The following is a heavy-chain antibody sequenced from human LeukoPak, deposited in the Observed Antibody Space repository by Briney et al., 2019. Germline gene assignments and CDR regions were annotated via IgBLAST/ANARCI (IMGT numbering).Heavy chain of an antibody. CDR2: IYHTGST. J-gene: IGHJ6*02. CDR3: ASRDYYGMDV. V-gene: IGHV4-30-2*01. CDR1: GGSISSGLYS. Sequence: PSETLSLTCDVSGGSISSGLYSWSWIRQPLGKGLEWIGYIYHTGSTYYNPSLKSRVTISVDRSKNQFSLKPSSATAADTAVYYCASRDYYGMDVWGQGTTVTVSS.